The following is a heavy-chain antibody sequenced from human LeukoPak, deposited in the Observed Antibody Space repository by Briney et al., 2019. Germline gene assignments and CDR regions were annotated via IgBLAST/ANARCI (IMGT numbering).Heavy chain of an antibody. CDR2: IKSKTDGGTT. J-gene: IGHJ4*02. CDR3: TPPGGIAAAGSGALFDY. Sequence: GGSLRLSCAASGFTFSNAWMSWVRQAPGKGLEWVGRIKSKTDGGTTDYAAPAKGRFTISRDDSKNTLYLQMNSLKTEDTAVYYCTPPGGIAAAGSGALFDYWGQGTLVTVSS. D-gene: IGHD6-13*01. V-gene: IGHV3-15*01. CDR1: GFTFSNAW.